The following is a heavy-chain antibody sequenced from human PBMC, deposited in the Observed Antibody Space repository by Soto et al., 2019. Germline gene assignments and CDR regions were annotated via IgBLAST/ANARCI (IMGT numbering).Heavy chain of an antibody. V-gene: IGHV4-4*02. Sequence: SETLSLTCAVSGGSISSSNWWSWVRQSPGKGMEWIGEIFHSGSTNYNPSLKSRVTISVDKSKNHFSLKLSSVTAADTAVYYCARSRREAPDYWGQGTLVTASS. D-gene: IGHD1-26*01. CDR3: ARSRREAPDY. J-gene: IGHJ4*02. CDR1: GGSISSSNW. CDR2: IFHSGST.